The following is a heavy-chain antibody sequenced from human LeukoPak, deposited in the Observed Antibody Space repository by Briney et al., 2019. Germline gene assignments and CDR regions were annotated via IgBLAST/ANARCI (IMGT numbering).Heavy chain of an antibody. J-gene: IGHJ4*02. CDR3: ASDGGWFGELFPNQFDY. CDR1: GGSISSSSYY. V-gene: IGHV4-39*01. Sequence: PSETLSLTCTVSGGSISSSSYYWGWIRQPPGKGLEWIGSIYYSGSTYYNPSLKSRVTISVDTSKNQSSLKLSSVTAADTAVYHCASDGGWFGELFPNQFDYWGQGTLVTVSS. CDR2: IYYSGST. D-gene: IGHD3-10*01.